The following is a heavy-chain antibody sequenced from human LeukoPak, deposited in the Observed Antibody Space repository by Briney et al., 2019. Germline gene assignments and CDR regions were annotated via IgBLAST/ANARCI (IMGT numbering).Heavy chain of an antibody. Sequence: ASVKVSCKASGYTFTGYYMHWVRQAPGQGLEWMGWINPNSGGTNYAQKFQGRVTMTRDTSISTAYMELSRLRSDDTAVYYCARKTAMVRNFDYWGQGTLVTVSS. D-gene: IGHD5-18*01. CDR2: INPNSGGT. CDR3: ARKTAMVRNFDY. CDR1: GYTFTGYY. J-gene: IGHJ4*02. V-gene: IGHV1-2*02.